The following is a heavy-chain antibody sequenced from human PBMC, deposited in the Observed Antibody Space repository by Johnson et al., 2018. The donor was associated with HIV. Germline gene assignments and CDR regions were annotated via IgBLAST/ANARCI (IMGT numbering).Heavy chain of an antibody. CDR3: AKGDTVVGAKYAFDF. CDR1: GFTFRSYG. D-gene: IGHD1-26*01. CDR2: IRYDGSNK. J-gene: IGHJ3*01. Sequence: QVQLVESGGGVVQPGGSLRLSCAASGFTFRSYGMHWVRQAPGKGLEWVAFIRYDGSNKYYADSVKGRFTISRDNSKNTLYLQMKSLRAEDTAVYYCAKGDTVVGAKYAFDFWGQGTMVTVSS. V-gene: IGHV3-30*02.